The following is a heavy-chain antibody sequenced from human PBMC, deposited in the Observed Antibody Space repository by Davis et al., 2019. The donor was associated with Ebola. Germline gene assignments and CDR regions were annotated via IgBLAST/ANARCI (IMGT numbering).Heavy chain of an antibody. CDR1: GYSISSGHY. CDR3: ARVSGIDYGVDY. CDR2: LYHSGGT. D-gene: IGHD4-17*01. V-gene: IGHV4-38-2*02. Sequence: MPSETLSLTCTVSGYSISSGHYWGWIRQPPGKGLEWVGSLYHSGGTYYNPSLKGRVIISVDKSKNQFSLKLSSVTAADTAVYYCARVSGIDYGVDYWGQGTLVTVSS. J-gene: IGHJ4*02.